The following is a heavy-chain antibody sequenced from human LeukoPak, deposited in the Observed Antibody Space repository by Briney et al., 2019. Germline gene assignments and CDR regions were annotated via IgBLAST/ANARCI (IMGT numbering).Heavy chain of an antibody. CDR2: INTNTGNP. Sequence: ASVKASCKASGYTFTTYAMNWVRQAPGQGFEWMGWINTNTGNPTYAQGFTGRFVFSLDTSVSTAYLQISSLKAEDTAVYYCARDQGGYIYKGIDYWGQGTLVTVSS. V-gene: IGHV7-4-1*02. J-gene: IGHJ4*02. CDR3: ARDQGGYIYKGIDY. CDR1: GYTFTTYA. D-gene: IGHD5-24*01.